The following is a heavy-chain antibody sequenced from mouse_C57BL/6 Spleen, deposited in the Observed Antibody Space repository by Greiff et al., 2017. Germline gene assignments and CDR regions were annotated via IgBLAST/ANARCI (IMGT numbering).Heavy chain of an antibody. Sequence: QVQLQQPGAELAKPGASVKLSCKASGYTFTSYWMHWVKQRPGQGLEWIGYINPSSGYTKYNQKFKDKATLTADKSSSTAYMQLSSLTYEDSAVYYCASMVTHYYAMDYWGQGTSVTVSS. V-gene: IGHV1-7*01. J-gene: IGHJ4*01. D-gene: IGHD2-2*01. CDR2: INPSSGYT. CDR1: GYTFTSYW. CDR3: ASMVTHYYAMDY.